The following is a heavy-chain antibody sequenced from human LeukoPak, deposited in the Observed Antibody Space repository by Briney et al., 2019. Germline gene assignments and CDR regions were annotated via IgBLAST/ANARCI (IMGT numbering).Heavy chain of an antibody. Sequence: PGGSPRLSCAASGFTFSDYYMSWIRQAPGKGLEWVSYISSSGSTIYYADSVKGRFTISRDNAKNSLYLQMNSLRAEDTAVYYCARAIAAAGPSFGHDYWGQGTLVTVSS. J-gene: IGHJ4*02. CDR1: GFTFSDYY. D-gene: IGHD6-13*01. V-gene: IGHV3-11*01. CDR2: ISSSGSTI. CDR3: ARAIAAAGPSFGHDY.